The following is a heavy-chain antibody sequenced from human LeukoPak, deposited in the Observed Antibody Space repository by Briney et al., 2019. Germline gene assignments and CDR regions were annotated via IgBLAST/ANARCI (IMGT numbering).Heavy chain of an antibody. Sequence: SETLSLTCAVSGGSISSSNWWSWVRQPPGKGLEWIGEIYHSGSTNYNPSLKSRVTISVDTSKNQFSLKLSSVTAADTAVYYCARYSSGWYRFDYWGQGTLVTVSS. V-gene: IGHV4-4*02. J-gene: IGHJ4*02. CDR3: ARYSSGWYRFDY. CDR1: GGSISSSNW. CDR2: IYHSGST. D-gene: IGHD6-19*01.